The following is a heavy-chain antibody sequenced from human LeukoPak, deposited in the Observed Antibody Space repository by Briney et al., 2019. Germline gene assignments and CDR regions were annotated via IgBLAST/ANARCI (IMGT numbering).Heavy chain of an antibody. CDR2: ISYSGST. Sequence: PSETLSLTCSVXGXXXXXYXXXXXXXPPXXXLEWIGYISYSGSTKYNPSLXSXVTISVDTSKNQFSLKVSSVTAXDTAVXYCAXLWSPMVEIDYWGQGTLVTVSS. J-gene: IGHJ4*02. CDR3: AXLWSPMVEIDY. D-gene: IGHD2-15*01. CDR1: GXXXXXYX. V-gene: IGHV4-59*08.